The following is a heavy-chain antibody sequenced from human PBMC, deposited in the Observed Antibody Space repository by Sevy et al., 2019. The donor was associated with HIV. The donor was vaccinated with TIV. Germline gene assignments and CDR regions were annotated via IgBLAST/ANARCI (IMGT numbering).Heavy chain of an antibody. D-gene: IGHD3-22*01. CDR1: GGSVSSGSYY. CDR2: IYYSGST. Sequence: SETLSLTCTVSGGSVSSGSYYWSWIRQPPGKGLEWIGYIYYSGSTNYNPSLKSRVTISVDTSKNQFSLKLSSVTAADTAVYYCARGPHDYDRGGFDYWGQGTLVTGSS. J-gene: IGHJ4*02. V-gene: IGHV4-61*01. CDR3: ARGPHDYDRGGFDY.